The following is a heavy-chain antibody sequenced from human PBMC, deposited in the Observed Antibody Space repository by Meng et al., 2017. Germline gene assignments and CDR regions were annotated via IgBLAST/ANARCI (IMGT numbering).Heavy chain of an antibody. CDR2: INPSGGST. D-gene: IGHD6-13*01. Sequence: ASVKVSCKASRYTFTSYYMHWVRQAPGQGLEWMGIINPSGGSTSYAQKLQGRVTMTRDTSTSTVYMELSSLRSEDTAVYYCARDHRSMGRSSWYFPDYWGQGTLVTVSS. CDR1: RYTFTSYY. V-gene: IGHV1-46*01. J-gene: IGHJ4*02. CDR3: ARDHRSMGRSSWYFPDY.